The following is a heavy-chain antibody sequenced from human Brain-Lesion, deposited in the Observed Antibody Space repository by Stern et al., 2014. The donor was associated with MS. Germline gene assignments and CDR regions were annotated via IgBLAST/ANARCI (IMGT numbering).Heavy chain of an antibody. V-gene: IGHV1-24*01. CDR2: FGPEDGET. J-gene: IGHJ6*02. Sequence: MQLVESGAEVKKPGASVKVSCKVSGYTLTELSMHWVRQAPGKGLEWMGGFGPEDGETIYAQKFQGRVTMTEDTSTDTAYMELSSLRSEDTAVYYCATDVVTIFGAPHYGMDVWGQGTTVTVSS. CDR1: GYTLTELS. D-gene: IGHD3-3*01. CDR3: ATDVVTIFGAPHYGMDV.